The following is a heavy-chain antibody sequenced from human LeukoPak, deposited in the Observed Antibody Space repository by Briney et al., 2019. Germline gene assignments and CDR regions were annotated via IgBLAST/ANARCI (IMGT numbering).Heavy chain of an antibody. CDR3: ARAGLMVRGVYNWFDP. V-gene: IGHV3-48*03. Sequence: GGSLRLSCAGSGFSFSSYEMKWVRQAPGKGLEWVSYISSSGGTRYYADSVKGRFTISRDNAKSSLYLQMNSLRAEDTAVYYCARAGLMVRGVYNWFDPWGQGTLVTVSS. J-gene: IGHJ5*02. CDR2: ISSSGGTR. D-gene: IGHD3-10*01. CDR1: GFSFSSYE.